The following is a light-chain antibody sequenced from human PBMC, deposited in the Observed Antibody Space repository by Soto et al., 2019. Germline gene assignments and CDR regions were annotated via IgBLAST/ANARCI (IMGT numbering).Light chain of an antibody. J-gene: IGKJ1*01. CDR3: QQSSSTPPWT. CDR1: QSISSY. CDR2: AAS. V-gene: IGKV1-39*01. Sequence: DIQMTQSPSSLSASVEERVTITCRASQSISSYLNWYQQKPGKAPKLLIYAASSLQSGVPSRFIGSGSGTDFTLTISSLQPEDFATYYCQQSSSTPPWTFGQGTKVEIK.